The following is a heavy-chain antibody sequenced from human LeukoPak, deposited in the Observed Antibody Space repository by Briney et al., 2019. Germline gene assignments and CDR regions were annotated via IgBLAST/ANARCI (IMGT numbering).Heavy chain of an antibody. CDR3: ARGPGIAVAPLQH. CDR2: IRSSGRDI. J-gene: IGHJ1*01. V-gene: IGHV3-21*01. Sequence: GGSLRLSCEVSGFTLSSYSMSWVRQAPGKGLEWVSSIRSSGRDIYYADSARGRFTIARDDAKNSLYLQTNSLRAEDTAVYYCARGPGIAVAPLQHWGQGTLVTVSS. CDR1: GFTLSSYS. D-gene: IGHD6-19*01.